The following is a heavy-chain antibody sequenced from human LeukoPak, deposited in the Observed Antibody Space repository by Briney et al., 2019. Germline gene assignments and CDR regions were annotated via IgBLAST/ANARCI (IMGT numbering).Heavy chain of an antibody. CDR1: GFTFSTYW. J-gene: IGHJ4*02. Sequence: GGSLRLSCAASGFTFSTYWMHWVRQAPGKGLVWVSRINGDGSSTRYGVSVEGRFTISRDNAKNTLYLQMNGLRVEDTAVYYCARALGDIRGQGTLVTVSS. CDR3: ARALGDI. V-gene: IGHV3-74*01. CDR2: INGDGSST.